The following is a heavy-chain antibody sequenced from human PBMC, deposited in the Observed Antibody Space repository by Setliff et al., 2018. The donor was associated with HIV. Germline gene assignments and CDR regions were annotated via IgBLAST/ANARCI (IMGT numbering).Heavy chain of an antibody. V-gene: IGHV4-4*09. CDR2: IFASGDT. CDR3: AREHCSGGSCNGFDI. J-gene: IGHJ3*02. Sequence: PSETLSLTCTVSDASINSYYWNWIRQPPGKGLEWIGFIFASGDTKYNPSLQSRVTISVDTSKNQFSLKLSSVTAADTAVYYCAREHCSGGSCNGFDIWGQGTMVTVSS. CDR1: DASINSYY. D-gene: IGHD2-15*01.